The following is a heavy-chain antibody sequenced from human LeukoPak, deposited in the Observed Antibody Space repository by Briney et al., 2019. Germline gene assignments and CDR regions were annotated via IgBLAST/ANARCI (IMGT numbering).Heavy chain of an antibody. D-gene: IGHD2-15*01. Sequence: SVKVSCKASGYSFTSFAMNWVRQAPGQGLEWMGWINTNTGNPTYARGFAGRFVFSLDTSVSTAYLQISGLEAEDTAVYYCARGRDCSGGNCYSDYWGQGTLVTVSS. V-gene: IGHV7-4-1*01. CDR3: ARGRDCSGGNCYSDY. CDR1: GYSFTSFA. J-gene: IGHJ4*02. CDR2: INTNTGNP.